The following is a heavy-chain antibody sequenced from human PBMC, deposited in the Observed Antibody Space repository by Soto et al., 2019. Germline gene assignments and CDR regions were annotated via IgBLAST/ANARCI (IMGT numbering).Heavy chain of an antibody. J-gene: IGHJ4*01. CDR1: GFNFSSYD. CDR2: ISYDGSNK. V-gene: IGHV3-30*14. Sequence: GGSLSLSCAASGFNFSSYDIHWARRAQGEGLEWVSVISYDGSNKYYTESVKGRFTISRDNSKNRLYLLMNRLRTEDTAVYYCARAPHYGYGGNLDYWGQGTLVTVSS. D-gene: IGHD4-17*01. CDR3: ARAPHYGYGGNLDY.